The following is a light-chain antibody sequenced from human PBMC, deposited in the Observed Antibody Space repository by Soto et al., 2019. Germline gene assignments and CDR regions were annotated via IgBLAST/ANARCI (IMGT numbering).Light chain of an antibody. CDR2: TND. V-gene: IGLV1-47*01. Sequence: QSVLTQPPSASGTPGQRVTISCSGSNSNVGTFPVYWYQQFPGSAPKVLIHTNDQRPAGVPDRISGSKSGTSASLAISGLRSEDEADYYCSSYTSRSTFVFGTGTKVTVL. CDR1: NSNVGTFP. CDR3: SSYTSRSTFV. J-gene: IGLJ1*01.